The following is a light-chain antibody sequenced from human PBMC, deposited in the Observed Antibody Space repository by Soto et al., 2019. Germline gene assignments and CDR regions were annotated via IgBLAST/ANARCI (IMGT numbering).Light chain of an antibody. V-gene: IGLV2-14*01. CDR1: SSDVGGYNY. J-gene: IGLJ3*02. Sequence: QSALTQPASVSGSPGQSITISCTGTSSDVGGYNYVSWYQQHPGKAPKLMIYEVTNRPSGVSNRFSGSKSGNTASLTISGLQTEDEADYYCSSYTGSRTLGVFGGGTKVTVL. CDR3: SSYTGSRTLGV. CDR2: EVT.